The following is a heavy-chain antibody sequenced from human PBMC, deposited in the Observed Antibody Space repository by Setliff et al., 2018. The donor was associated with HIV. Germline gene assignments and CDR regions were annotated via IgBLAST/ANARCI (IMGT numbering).Heavy chain of an antibody. CDR3: TTGDTNPIYPQYMDI. CDR1: GFIFRQYG. D-gene: IGHD2-21*01. J-gene: IGHJ6*03. CDR2: IGHDGNKK. Sequence: GESLKISCTVSGFIFRQYGMHWVRQVPGKGLDWVAFIGHDGNKKYYADFVKGRFTISRDNAKNSLYLQMNSLRAEDTAVYYCTTGDTNPIYPQYMDIWGRGTTVTVSS. V-gene: IGHV3-30*02.